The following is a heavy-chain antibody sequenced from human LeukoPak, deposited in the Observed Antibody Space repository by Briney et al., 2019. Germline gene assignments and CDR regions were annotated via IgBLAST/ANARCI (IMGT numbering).Heavy chain of an antibody. D-gene: IGHD3-22*01. Sequence: GASVKVSCKASGYTFTGYYMHWVRQAPGQGLEWMGWINPNSGGTNYAQKFQGRVTMTRDTSISTAYMELSRLRSDDTAVYYCARVVRYYYDSSGYYFDYWGQGTLVTVSS. V-gene: IGHV1-2*02. CDR1: GYTFTGYY. CDR2: INPNSGGT. J-gene: IGHJ4*02. CDR3: ARVVRYYYDSSGYYFDY.